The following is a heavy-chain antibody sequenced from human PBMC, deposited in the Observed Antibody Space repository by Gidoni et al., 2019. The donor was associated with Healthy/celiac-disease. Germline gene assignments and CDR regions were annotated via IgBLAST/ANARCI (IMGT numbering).Heavy chain of an antibody. CDR3: CPAAAIDY. Sequence: EVQLVESGGGLVQPGGSLRLSCSASGSTFSSYHMNWVRQAPGKGLEWVSSISSSDSTICCADSVRGRFTISRDNAKNSLYLQMNSLGDEDTAVYYCCPAAAIDYWGQGTLVTVSS. D-gene: IGHD6-13*01. V-gene: IGHV3-48*03. J-gene: IGHJ4*02. CDR1: GSTFSSYH. CDR2: ISSSDSTI.